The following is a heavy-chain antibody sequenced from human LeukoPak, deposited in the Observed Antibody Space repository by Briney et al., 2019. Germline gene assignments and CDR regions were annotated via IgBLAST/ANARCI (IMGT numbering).Heavy chain of an antibody. CDR2: INAGNGDT. V-gene: IGHV1-3*01. J-gene: IGHJ4*02. Sequence: VASVKVSCKASGYTFTNYAVNWLRQAPGQRLEWMGWINAGNGDTKFSQNYQARVTITRDASASTAYMELSSLRSEDTAVYYCARGEMNYNWNFRNDYWGQGTLVTVSS. CDR1: GYTFTNYA. CDR3: ARGEMNYNWNFRNDY. D-gene: IGHD1-7*01.